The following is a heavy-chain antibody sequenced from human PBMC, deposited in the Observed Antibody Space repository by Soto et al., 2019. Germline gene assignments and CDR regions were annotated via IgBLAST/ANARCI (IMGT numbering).Heavy chain of an antibody. CDR1: GGSISSYY. J-gene: IGHJ5*02. D-gene: IGHD3-10*01. CDR3: ARHPGEDTMVRGVLNWFDP. Sequence: SETLSLTCTVSGGSISSYYWSWIRQPPGKGLEWIGYIYYSGSTNYNPSLKSRVTISVDTSKNQFSLKLGSVTAADTAVYYCARHPGEDTMVRGVLNWFDPWGQGTLVTVSS. V-gene: IGHV4-59*08. CDR2: IYYSGST.